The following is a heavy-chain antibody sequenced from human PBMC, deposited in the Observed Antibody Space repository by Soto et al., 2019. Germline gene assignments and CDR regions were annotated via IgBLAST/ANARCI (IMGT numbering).Heavy chain of an antibody. CDR1: GGSISSSNW. V-gene: IGHV4-4*02. Sequence: SETLSLTCAVSGGSISSSNWWSWVRQPPGKGLEWIGEIYHSVSTNYNPSLKSRVTISVDKSKNQFSLKLSSVTAADTAVYYCERRLGYCSGGSCYTFDYRGQGTLVTAPQ. CDR2: IYHSVST. D-gene: IGHD2-15*01. J-gene: IGHJ4*02. CDR3: ERRLGYCSGGSCYTFDY.